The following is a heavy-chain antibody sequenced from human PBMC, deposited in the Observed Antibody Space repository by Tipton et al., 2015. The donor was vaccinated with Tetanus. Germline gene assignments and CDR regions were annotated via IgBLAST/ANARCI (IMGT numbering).Heavy chain of an antibody. CDR1: GFTFSSYA. CDR3: AKDGGYCSSTSCYGSGYFDY. CDR2: IYSGGSST. V-gene: IGHV3-23*03. J-gene: IGHJ4*02. Sequence: SLRLSCAASGFTFSSYAMSWVRQAPRKGLEWVSVIYSGGSSTYYADSVKGRFTISRDNSKNTLYLQMNSLRAEDTAVYYCAKDGGYCSSTSCYGSGYFDYWGQGTLVTVSS. D-gene: IGHD2-2*01.